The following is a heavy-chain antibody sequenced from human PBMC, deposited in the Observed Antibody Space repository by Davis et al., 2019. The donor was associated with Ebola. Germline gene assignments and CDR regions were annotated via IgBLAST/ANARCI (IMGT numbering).Heavy chain of an antibody. Sequence: GGSLRLSCAASGFTFSSYSMNWVRQAPGKGLEWVSSISSSSSYIYYADSVKGRFTISRDNAKNSLYLQMNSLRAEDTAVYYCARDGIAVAGGLYYYYGMDVWGQGTTVTVSS. D-gene: IGHD6-19*01. CDR1: GFTFSSYS. V-gene: IGHV3-21*01. CDR2: ISSSSSYI. CDR3: ARDGIAVAGGLYYYYGMDV. J-gene: IGHJ6*02.